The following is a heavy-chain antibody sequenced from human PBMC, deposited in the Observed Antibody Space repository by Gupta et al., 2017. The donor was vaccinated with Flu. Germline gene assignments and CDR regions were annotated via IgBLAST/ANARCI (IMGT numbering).Heavy chain of an antibody. CDR2: LDYNGRT. Sequence: GWVRQPPGKGLEWVLSLDYNGRTYKNPSLNSRVTMSVDPAKKQFSLKLTGVTAADTGVYYCASSGSYDVFDTWGQGTRVTVSS. D-gene: IGHD3-10*01. J-gene: IGHJ5*02. V-gene: IGHV4-39*01. CDR3: ASSGSYDVFDT.